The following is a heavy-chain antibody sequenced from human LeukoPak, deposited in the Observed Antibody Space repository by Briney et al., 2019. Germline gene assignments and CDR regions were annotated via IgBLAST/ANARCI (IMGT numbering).Heavy chain of an antibody. J-gene: IGHJ4*02. CDR1: GFTFGRYS. CDR3: ASLPGGYCSTTSCYRKDFDY. CDR2: ISDSGTYI. Sequence: GESLRLSCAASGFTFGRYSMNWVRQAPGKGLEWVSSISDSGTYICYADSVKGRFTISRDNAKNLLYLQMNSLRAEDTAVYYCASLPGGYCSTTSCYRKDFDYWGQGTLVTVSS. V-gene: IGHV3-21*01. D-gene: IGHD2-2*01.